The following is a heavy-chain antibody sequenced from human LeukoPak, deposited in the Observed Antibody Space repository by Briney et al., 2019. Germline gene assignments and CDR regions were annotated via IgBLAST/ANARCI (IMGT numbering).Heavy chain of an antibody. CDR1: GFTFSIYS. CDR2: ISSTSSYI. CDR3: ARLDRADYGTSPVPFNTYYMNA. V-gene: IGHV3-21*06. D-gene: IGHD4/OR15-4a*01. Sequence: PGGSLRLSCAASGFTFSIYSVTWVRQAPGKGLEWVASISSTSSYIYYADSVRGRFTISRDNAQYLAYLQMNSLSVEDTAVYYCARLDRADYGTSPVPFNTYYMNAWEKGTTVIVSS. J-gene: IGHJ6*03.